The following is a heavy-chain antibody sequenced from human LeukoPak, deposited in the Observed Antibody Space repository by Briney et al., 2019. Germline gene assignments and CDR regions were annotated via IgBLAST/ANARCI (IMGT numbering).Heavy chain of an antibody. CDR2: IYYSGSA. V-gene: IGHV4-59*08. CDR1: GGSISSYY. Sequence: SETLSLTCTVSGGSISSYYWSWIRQPPGKGLEWIGYIYYSGSANYNPSLKSRVTISVDTSKNQFSLKLSTVTAADTAVYYCARKLNWFDPWGQGNLVTVSS. J-gene: IGHJ5*02. CDR3: ARKLNWFDP.